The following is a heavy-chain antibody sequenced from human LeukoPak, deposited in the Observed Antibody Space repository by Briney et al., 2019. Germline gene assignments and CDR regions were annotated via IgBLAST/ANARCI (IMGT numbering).Heavy chain of an antibody. CDR1: GGSISSSSYF. V-gene: IGHV4-39*07. J-gene: IGHJ4*02. Sequence: PSETLSLTCTVSGGSISSSSYFWGWIRQPPGKGLEWIGSIYYSGSTYYNPSLKSRVTISVDTSKNQFSLKLSSVTAADTAVYYCARDDGSYEGASGDYWGQGTLVTVSS. D-gene: IGHD1-26*01. CDR2: IYYSGST. CDR3: ARDDGSYEGASGDY.